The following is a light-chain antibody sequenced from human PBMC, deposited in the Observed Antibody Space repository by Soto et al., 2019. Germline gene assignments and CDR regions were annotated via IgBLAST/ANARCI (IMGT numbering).Light chain of an antibody. CDR1: QHVGSY. CDR2: VSS. CDR3: QQHRNWPPRA. Sequence: LSPVEIATLPCTASQHVGSYFDWYQQKPGQAPRLLIYVSSNWATGIAARFSGSGSGTEFTLTISSLEPEDFAVYYCQQHRNWPPRAFGQGTRVEIK. J-gene: IGKJ1*01. V-gene: IGKV3-11*01.